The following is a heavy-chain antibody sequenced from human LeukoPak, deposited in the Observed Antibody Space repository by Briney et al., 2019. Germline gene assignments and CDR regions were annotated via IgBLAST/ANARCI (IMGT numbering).Heavy chain of an antibody. J-gene: IGHJ3*02. V-gene: IGHV4-38-2*02. D-gene: IGHD3-10*01. CDR2: IHHSGRT. Sequence: SETLSLTCTVSGYSISSGYYWGWIRQPPGKGLEWIGGIHHSGRTYYNPSLKSRVTISVDTSKNQFSLKLSSVTAADTAVYYCARAHYYGSGSYSDAFDIWGQGTMVTVSS. CDR1: GYSISSGYY. CDR3: ARAHYYGSGSYSDAFDI.